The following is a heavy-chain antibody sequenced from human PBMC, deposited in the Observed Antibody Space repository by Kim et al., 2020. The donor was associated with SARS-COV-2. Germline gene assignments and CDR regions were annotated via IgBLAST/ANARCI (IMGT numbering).Heavy chain of an antibody. Sequence: GGSLRLSCAASGFTFSSYAMSWVRQAPGKGLEWVSAISGSGGSTYYADSVKGRFTISRDNSKNTLYLQMNSLRAEDTAVYYCEVYSGWPPYYFDYWGQGTLVTVSS. V-gene: IGHV3-23*01. J-gene: IGHJ4*02. CDR2: ISGSGGST. CDR1: GFTFSSYA. D-gene: IGHD6-19*01. CDR3: EVYSGWPPYYFDY.